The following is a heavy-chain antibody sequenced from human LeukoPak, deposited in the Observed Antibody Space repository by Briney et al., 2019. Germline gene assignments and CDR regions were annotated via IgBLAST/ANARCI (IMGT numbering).Heavy chain of an antibody. Sequence: GGSLRLSCAASGFTFSDYYMNWVRQAPGKGLEWVSCISTYGNTIDYADSVKGRFTISRDNAKNSLYLQMNSLRAEDTAVYYCARDRGYSYGDIDYWGQGTLVTVSS. V-gene: IGHV3-11*01. CDR1: GFTFSDYY. CDR2: ISTYGNTI. CDR3: ARDRGYSYGDIDY. D-gene: IGHD5-18*01. J-gene: IGHJ4*02.